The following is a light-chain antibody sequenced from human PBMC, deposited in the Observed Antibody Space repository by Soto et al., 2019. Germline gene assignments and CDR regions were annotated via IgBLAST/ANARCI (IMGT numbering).Light chain of an antibody. V-gene: IGLV2-14*01. CDR1: SSDVVGYNY. CDR2: EVS. Sequence: QSALTQPASVSGSPGQSITISCTGTSSDVVGYNYVSWYQQHPGKAPKLMIYEVSNRPSGVSNRFSGSKSGNTASLTISGLQVEDEADYYCSSYTTSSTYVFGTGTKVTVL. CDR3: SSYTTSSTYV. J-gene: IGLJ1*01.